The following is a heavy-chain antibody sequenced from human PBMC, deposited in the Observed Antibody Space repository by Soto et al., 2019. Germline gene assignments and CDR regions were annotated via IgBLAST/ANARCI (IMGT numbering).Heavy chain of an antibody. V-gene: IGHV1-18*04. CDR3: ARDLYCSGGNCFFDS. D-gene: IGHD2-15*01. CDR2: ISAYNGNT. CDR1: GYTFTSYG. J-gene: IGHJ4*02. Sequence: QVQLVQSGAEVKKPGASVKVSCKASGYTFTSYGISWVRQAPGQGLEWMGWISAYNGNTNFAQKLQGRVTMTANTSTSTAYMELRSLRSDDTAVYYSARDLYCSGGNCFFDSWGQGTLVTVSS.